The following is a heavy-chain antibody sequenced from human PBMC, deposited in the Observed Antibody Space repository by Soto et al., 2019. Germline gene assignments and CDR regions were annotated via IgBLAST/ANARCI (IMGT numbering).Heavy chain of an antibody. CDR1: GFTFSSYS. CDR3: ARPAIDYYDSSGGDY. D-gene: IGHD3-22*01. CDR2: ISSISSYI. J-gene: IGHJ4*02. V-gene: IGHV3-21*01. Sequence: IRLSCAASGFTFSSYSMNWVRQAPGKGLEWVSSISSISSYIYYGDSVKGRFTISRDNAKNSTYLQMNSLRAEDTAVYYCARPAIDYYDSSGGDYWGQGTMVTVSS.